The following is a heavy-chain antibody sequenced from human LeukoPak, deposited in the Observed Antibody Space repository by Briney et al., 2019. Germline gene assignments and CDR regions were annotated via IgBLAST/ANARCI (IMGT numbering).Heavy chain of an antibody. V-gene: IGHV3-48*03. CDR1: GFTFSSYE. J-gene: IGHJ4*02. D-gene: IGHD3-10*01. Sequence: GGSLRLSCAASGFTFSSYEMNWVRQAPGKGLEWVSYISSSGSTIYYADSVKGRFTISRDNAKNSLYLQMNSLRAEDTAVYYCARDTMVGGVDYGGQGPLVTVSS. CDR2: ISSSGSTI. CDR3: ARDTMVGGVDY.